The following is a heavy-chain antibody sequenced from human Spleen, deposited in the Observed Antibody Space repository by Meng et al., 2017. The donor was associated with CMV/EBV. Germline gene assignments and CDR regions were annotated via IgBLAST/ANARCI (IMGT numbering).Heavy chain of an antibody. V-gene: IGHV3-11*01. J-gene: IGHJ4*02. CDR1: RFSFSEYY. CDR3: AIKAEGDHVWGTPFDY. Sequence: GESLKISCAASRFSFSEYYMSWIRQAPGKGLEWVSDISSNSGSTIYYADSVKGRFTISRDNAKNSLYLQMNSLRAEDTAVYYCAIKAEGDHVWGTPFDYWGQGTLVTVSS. D-gene: IGHD3-16*01. CDR2: ISSNSGSTI.